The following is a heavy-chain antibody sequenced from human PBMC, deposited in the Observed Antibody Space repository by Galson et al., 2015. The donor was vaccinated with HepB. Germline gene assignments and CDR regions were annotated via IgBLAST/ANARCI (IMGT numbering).Heavy chain of an antibody. J-gene: IGHJ4*02. CDR3: ARTYSSGGWPYFDY. V-gene: IGHV7-4-1*02. D-gene: IGHD6-19*01. Sequence: SVKVSCKASGYTFTSYAMNWVRQAPGQGLEWMGWINTNTGNPTYAQGFTGRFVFSLDTSVSTAYLQISSLKAEDTAVYYCARTYSSGGWPYFDYWGQGTLVTVSS. CDR2: INTNTGNP. CDR1: GYTFTSYA.